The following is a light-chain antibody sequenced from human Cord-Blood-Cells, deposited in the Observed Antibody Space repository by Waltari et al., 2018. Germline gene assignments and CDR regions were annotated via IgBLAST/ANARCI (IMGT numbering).Light chain of an antibody. Sequence: QSALTQPASASGSPGQSITISCTGTSSDVGSYNLVSWYQQHPGKAPKLMIYEGSKRPSGVSNRFSGSKSGNTASLTISGLQAEDEADYYCCSYAGSSTSVFGGGTKLT. CDR1: SSDVGSYNL. V-gene: IGLV2-23*01. CDR2: EGS. J-gene: IGLJ2*01. CDR3: CSYAGSSTSV.